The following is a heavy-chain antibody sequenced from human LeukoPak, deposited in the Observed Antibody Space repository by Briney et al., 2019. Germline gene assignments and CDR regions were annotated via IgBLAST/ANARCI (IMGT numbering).Heavy chain of an antibody. Sequence: ASVKVSCKSSVCTFTSSVMQGVRQARGQRREWMGWIVVGSGNTNYVQRFQERVTITREMSTRAAYMELSRQRSDDTAVYYVAAGRWLPLVPFDIWRQGTIATVSS. V-gene: IGHV1-58*02. CDR3: AAGRWLPLVPFDI. D-gene: IGHD5-24*01. CDR2: IVVGSGNT. CDR1: VCTFTSSV. J-gene: IGHJ3*02.